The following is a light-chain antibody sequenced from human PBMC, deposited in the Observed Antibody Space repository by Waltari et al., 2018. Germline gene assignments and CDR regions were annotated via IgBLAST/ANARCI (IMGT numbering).Light chain of an antibody. CDR3: QQCYSTPYS. CDR1: QSVLATSSNRNC. V-gene: IGKV4-1*01. J-gene: IGKJ2*03. Sequence: DIVMTQSPDSLPVSLGERATINCKSSQSVLATSSNRNCLAWDRQKPGQPPKLLIYWAATRESGVPDRISGSGSGTDFTLTISSLQAEDVAVYFCQQCYSTPYSFGQGTKLEIK. CDR2: WAA.